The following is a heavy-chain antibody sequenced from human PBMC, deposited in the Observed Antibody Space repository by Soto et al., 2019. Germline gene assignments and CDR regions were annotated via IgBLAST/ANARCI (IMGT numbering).Heavy chain of an antibody. CDR2: IYYSGST. J-gene: IGHJ6*02. V-gene: IGHV4-59*01. CDR3: ARDSPRGYYGMDV. CDR1: GGSISSYY. Sequence: SETLSLTCTVSGGSISSYYWSWIRQPPGKGLEWIGYIYYSGSTNYNPSLKSRVTISVDTSKNQFSLKLSSVTAADTAVYYCARDSPRGYYGMDVWGQGTTVTVSS. D-gene: IGHD3-10*01.